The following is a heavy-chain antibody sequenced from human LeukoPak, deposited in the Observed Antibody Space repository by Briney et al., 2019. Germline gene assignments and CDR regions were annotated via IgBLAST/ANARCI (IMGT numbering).Heavy chain of an antibody. D-gene: IGHD2-15*01. Sequence: ASVKVSCKASGYTFTTYGISWVRQAPRQGLEWMGWISPYNGNTNYAHKLQGRVTMTTVTSTSTAYLELRSLSSADPAVYYCARDRAVVVAATDYWGQGTLVTVSS. CDR2: ISPYNGNT. V-gene: IGHV1-18*01. CDR3: ARDRAVVVAATDY. J-gene: IGHJ4*02. CDR1: GYTFTTYG.